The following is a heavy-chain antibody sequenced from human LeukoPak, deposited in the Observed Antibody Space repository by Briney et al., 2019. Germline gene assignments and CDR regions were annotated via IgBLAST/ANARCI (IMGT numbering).Heavy chain of an antibody. V-gene: IGHV3-23*01. CDR2: ISGSGGGT. D-gene: IGHD2-2*01. J-gene: IGHJ4*02. CDR1: GFTFSSYA. CDR3: AKEGLRLDIVVVPAAF. Sequence: PGGSLRLSCAASGFTFSSYAMSWVRQAPGKGLEWVSAISGSGGGTYYADSVKGRFTISRDNSKNTLYLQMNSLRAEDTAVYYCAKEGLRLDIVVVPAAFWGQGTLVTVSS.